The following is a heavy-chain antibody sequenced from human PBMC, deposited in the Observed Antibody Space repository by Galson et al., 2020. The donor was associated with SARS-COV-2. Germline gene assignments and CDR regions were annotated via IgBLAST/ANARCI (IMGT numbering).Heavy chain of an antibody. CDR2: IWCEGRNK. D-gene: IGHD1-26*01. Sequence: GGSLRLSCEGSGFTFSTYGMHWVRQGPGKGPEWLAAIWCEGRNKYYADSVKGRFTISRDNSKNTLYLQMNSLGAEDTAMYYCVRIAGATGEFDYWGQGTLGSV. CDR3: VRIAGATGEFDY. V-gene: IGHV3-33*01. J-gene: IGHJ4*02. CDR1: GFTFSTYG.